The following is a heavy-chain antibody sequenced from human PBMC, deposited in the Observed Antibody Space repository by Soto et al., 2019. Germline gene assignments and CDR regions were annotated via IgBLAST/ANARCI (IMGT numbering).Heavy chain of an antibody. Sequence: SVKVSCKASGGLFSSYPISWVRQFPGQGLEWMGGIIPVFQTAYYTQRFQGRVTITADESTNTAYMELSSLRSEDTAIYYCARGGSGYTWFNEFWGQGTLVTVSS. V-gene: IGHV1-69*13. J-gene: IGHJ4*02. D-gene: IGHD3-22*01. CDR1: GGLFSSYP. CDR2: IIPVFQTA. CDR3: ARGGSGYTWFNEF.